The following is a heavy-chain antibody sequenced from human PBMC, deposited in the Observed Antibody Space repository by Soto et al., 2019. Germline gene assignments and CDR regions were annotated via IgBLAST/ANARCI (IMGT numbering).Heavy chain of an antibody. CDR2: IYPSGST. CDR1: GGSISGHS. Sequence: PSETLSLTCTVSGGSISGHSWIWIRQPAGRGLEWIGHIYPSGSTSYNPPLRSRVTMSLDTSKNQIFLNLTSVTAADTAVFYCVRGRSYSVYDFWGPGTLVTVSS. J-gene: IGHJ4*02. CDR3: VRGRSYSVYDF. D-gene: IGHD5-12*01. V-gene: IGHV4-4*07.